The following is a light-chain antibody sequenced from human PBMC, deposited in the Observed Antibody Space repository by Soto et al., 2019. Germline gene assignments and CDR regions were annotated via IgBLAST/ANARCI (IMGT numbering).Light chain of an antibody. CDR1: SSDVGSYNL. CDR2: EDS. CDR3: CSYAGSSTFV. Sequence: QSVLTQPASVSGSPGQSITISCTGTSSDVGSYNLVSWYQQHPGKAPKLIIYEDSKRPSGVSNRFSGSKSGNTASLTISGLQAEDETDYYCCSYAGSSTFVFGGGTKLTVL. V-gene: IGLV2-23*02. J-gene: IGLJ2*01.